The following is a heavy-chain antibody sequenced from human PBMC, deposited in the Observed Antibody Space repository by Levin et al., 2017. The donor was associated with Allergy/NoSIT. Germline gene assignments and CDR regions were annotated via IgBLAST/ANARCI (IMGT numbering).Heavy chain of an antibody. V-gene: IGHV2-5*02. CDR3: ALSRRYTSGRYYFDY. Sequence: SGPTLVKPTQTLTLTCTFSGFSLSTNGVGVGWIRRPPGKALEWLALLYWDDDDRYSPSLKSRLTITKDTSKNQVVLTMTNMDPVDTATYYCALSRRYTSGRYYFDYWGQGTLVTVSS. CDR2: LYWDDDD. D-gene: IGHD6-19*01. CDR1: GFSLSTNGVG. J-gene: IGHJ4*02.